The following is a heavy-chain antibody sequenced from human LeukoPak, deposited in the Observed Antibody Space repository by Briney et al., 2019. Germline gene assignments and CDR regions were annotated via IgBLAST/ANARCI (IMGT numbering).Heavy chain of an antibody. CDR2: INHSGST. CDR3: ARGTKWPYYYDSSGLDY. D-gene: IGHD3-22*01. J-gene: IGHJ4*02. V-gene: IGHV4-34*01. Sequence: SETLSLTCAVYGGSFSGYYWSWIRQPPGKGLEWIGEINHSGSTNYNPSLKSRVTISVDTSKNQFSLKLSSATAADTAVYYCARGTKWPYYYDSSGLDYWGQGTLVTVSS. CDR1: GGSFSGYY.